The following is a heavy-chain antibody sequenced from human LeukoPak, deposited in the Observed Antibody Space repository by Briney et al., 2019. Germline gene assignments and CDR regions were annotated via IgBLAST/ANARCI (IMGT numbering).Heavy chain of an antibody. CDR2: IYYSGST. CDR3: ARNYDILTGFDY. D-gene: IGHD3-9*01. V-gene: IGHV4-59*07. Sequence: SYTLSLSYIESRGSMKDYRSRWMPQHPRKGLEWIGYIYYSGSTNYNPSLKSRVTISVDTSKNQFSLKLSSVTAADTAVYYCARNYDILTGFDYWGQGTLVTVSS. J-gene: IGHJ4*02. CDR1: RGSMKDYR.